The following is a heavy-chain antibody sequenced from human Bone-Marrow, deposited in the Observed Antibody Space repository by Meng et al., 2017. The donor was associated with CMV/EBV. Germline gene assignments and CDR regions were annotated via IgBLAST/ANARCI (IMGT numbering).Heavy chain of an antibody. CDR1: GYTFTSYY. V-gene: IGHV1-46*01. CDR3: ARGHGLGRFRGNWFDP. CDR2: INPSGGST. Sequence: ASVKVSCKASGYTFTSYYMHWVRQAPGQGLEWMGIINPSGGSTSYAQKFQGRVTMTRDTSTSTVYMELSSLRSVDTAVYYCARGHGLGRFRGNWFDPWGQGTLVTASS. J-gene: IGHJ5*02. D-gene: IGHD3-3*01.